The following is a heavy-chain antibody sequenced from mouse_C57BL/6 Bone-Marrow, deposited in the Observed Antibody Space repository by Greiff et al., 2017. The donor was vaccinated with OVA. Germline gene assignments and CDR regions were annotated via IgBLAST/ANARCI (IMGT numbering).Heavy chain of an antibody. CDR2: IDPSDSYT. Sequence: VQLQQPGAELVRPGTSVKLSCKASGYTFTSYWMHWVKQRPGQGLEWIGVIDPSDSYTNYNQKFKGKATLTVDTSSSTAYMQLSSLTSEDSAVYYCARSGYSYAMDYWGQGTSVTVSS. CDR3: ARSGYSYAMDY. D-gene: IGHD2-3*01. V-gene: IGHV1-59*01. J-gene: IGHJ4*01. CDR1: GYTFTSYW.